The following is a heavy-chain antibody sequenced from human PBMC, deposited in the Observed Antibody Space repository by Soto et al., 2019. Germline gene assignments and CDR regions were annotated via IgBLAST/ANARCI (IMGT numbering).Heavy chain of an antibody. CDR3: ARPAIAAAVSAFDY. CDR2: INHSGST. J-gene: IGHJ4*02. Sequence: QVQLQQWGAGLLKPSETLSLTCAVYGGSFSGYYWSWIRQPPGKGLEWIGEINHSGSTNYNPSLKSRVTISVDPSNNQFPLKLSSVPAADTAVYYCARPAIAAAVSAFDYWGQGTLVTVSS. CDR1: GGSFSGYY. D-gene: IGHD6-13*01. V-gene: IGHV4-34*01.